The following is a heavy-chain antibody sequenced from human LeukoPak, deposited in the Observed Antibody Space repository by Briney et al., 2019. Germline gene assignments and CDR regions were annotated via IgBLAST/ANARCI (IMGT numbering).Heavy chain of an antibody. V-gene: IGHV4-39*07. CDR2: IYYSGST. J-gene: IGHJ1*01. Sequence: SETLSLTCTVSGGSISSSSYYWGWIRQPPGKGLEWIGSIYYSGSTYYNPSLKSRVTISVDTSKNQFSLKLSSVTAADTAVYYCARLSGSYLYFQHWGQGTLVTVSS. CDR1: GGSISSSSYY. D-gene: IGHD1-26*01. CDR3: ARLSGSYLYFQH.